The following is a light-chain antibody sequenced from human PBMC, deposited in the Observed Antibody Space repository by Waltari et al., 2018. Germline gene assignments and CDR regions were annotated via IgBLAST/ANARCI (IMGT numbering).Light chain of an antibody. J-gene: IGLJ3*02. Sequence: QSVLTQPPSASGTPGQKVTISCNGRSSNIGSNYVYWYQQFPGTAPKLLIFKNNQRPSGVPDRFSDYKSGTSASLAINGLRSEDEADYYCAAWDDSLSGLVLGGGTKVTV. CDR1: SSNIGSNY. V-gene: IGLV1-47*01. CDR2: KNN. CDR3: AAWDDSLSGLV.